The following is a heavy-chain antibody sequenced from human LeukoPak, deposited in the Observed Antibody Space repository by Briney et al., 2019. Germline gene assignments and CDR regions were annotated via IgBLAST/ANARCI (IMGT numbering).Heavy chain of an antibody. CDR1: GFTFSSYA. CDR3: ARVWEIHNPGCFDY. CDR2: INGSGHTT. J-gene: IGHJ4*02. Sequence: GGSLRLSCAASGFTFSSYAMTWVRQAPGTGLEWVSGINGSGHTTYYADSVEGRFTISRDNSKNTLYLQMNSLRAEDTALYYCARVWEIHNPGCFDYWGQGTLVTVSS. V-gene: IGHV3-23*01. D-gene: IGHD1-26*01.